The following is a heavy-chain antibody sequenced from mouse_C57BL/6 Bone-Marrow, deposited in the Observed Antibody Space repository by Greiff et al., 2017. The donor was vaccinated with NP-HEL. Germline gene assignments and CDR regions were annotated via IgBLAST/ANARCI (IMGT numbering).Heavy chain of an antibody. CDR3: ARGGGNYFIFDY. CDR1: GYTFTDYY. J-gene: IGHJ2*01. Sequence: VNVVESGAELVRPGASVKLSCKASGYTFTDYYINWVKQRPGQGLEWIARIYPGSGNTYYNEKFKGKATLTAEKSSSTAYMQLSSLTSEDSAVYFCARGGGNYFIFDYWGQGTTLTVSS. V-gene: IGHV1-76*01. CDR2: IYPGSGNT. D-gene: IGHD2-1*01.